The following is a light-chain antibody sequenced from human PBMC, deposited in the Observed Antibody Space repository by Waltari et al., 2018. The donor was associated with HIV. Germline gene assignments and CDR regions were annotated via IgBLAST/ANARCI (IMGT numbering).Light chain of an antibody. J-gene: IGLJ3*02. CDR2: HDT. Sequence: SSELTQPPSVSVSPGQTASITCSGVILSDRYATWYQQRPGHSPVVVLYHDTQRPSGIPGRCSGSISGNTATLTISGTQAVDEADYYCQAWDSTTWVFGGGTKLTVL. V-gene: IGLV3-1*01. CDR3: QAWDSTTWV. CDR1: ILSDRY.